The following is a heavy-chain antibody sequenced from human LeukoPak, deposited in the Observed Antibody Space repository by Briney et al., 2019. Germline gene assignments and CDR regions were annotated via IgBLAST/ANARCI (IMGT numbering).Heavy chain of an antibody. J-gene: IGHJ4*02. D-gene: IGHD3-10*01. CDR1: GGSISSYY. Sequence: PSETLSLTCTVSGGSISSYYWGWIRQPPGKGLEWIGSIYYSGSTYYNPSLKSRVTISVDTSKKQFSLKLSSVTAADTAVYYCAGNYYGSGSYYSEDRYWGQGTLVTVSS. CDR2: IYYSGST. CDR3: AGNYYGSGSYYSEDRY. V-gene: IGHV4-39*07.